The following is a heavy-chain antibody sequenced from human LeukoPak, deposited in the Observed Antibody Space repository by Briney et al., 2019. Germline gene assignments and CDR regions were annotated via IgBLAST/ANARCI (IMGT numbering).Heavy chain of an antibody. CDR3: ARGPSDIVVVVAATHFDY. Sequence: PGGSLRLSCAASGFTVSANYMSWIRRPPGKGLEWIGEINHSGSTNYNPSLKSRVTISVDTSKNQFSLKLSSVTAADTAVYYCARGPSDIVVVVAATHFDYWGQGTLVTVSS. D-gene: IGHD2-15*01. CDR2: INHSGST. CDR1: GFTVSANY. J-gene: IGHJ4*02. V-gene: IGHV4-34*01.